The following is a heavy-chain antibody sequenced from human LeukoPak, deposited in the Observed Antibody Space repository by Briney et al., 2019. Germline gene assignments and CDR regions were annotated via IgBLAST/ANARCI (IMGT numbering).Heavy chain of an antibody. J-gene: IGHJ3*02. D-gene: IGHD6-6*01. CDR1: GYSISSGYY. CDR3: ARDLEGYSSSSYAFDI. CDR2: IYSSGNT. Sequence: PSETLSLTCTVSGYSISSGYYWGWIRQPPGKGREWIVNIYSSGNTYYNPSLKSRVTISVDTSKNQFSLKLSSVTAADTAVYYCARDLEGYSSSSYAFDIWGQGTMVTVSS. V-gene: IGHV4-38-2*02.